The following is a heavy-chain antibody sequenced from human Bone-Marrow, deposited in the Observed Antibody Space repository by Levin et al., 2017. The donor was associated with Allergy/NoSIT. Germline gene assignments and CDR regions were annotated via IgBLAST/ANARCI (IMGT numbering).Heavy chain of an antibody. CDR3: AREAGEGNYRLYYFDL. J-gene: IGHJ4*02. CDR1: RFAFRNYG. V-gene: IGHV3-30*03. Sequence: GGSLRLSCAASRFAFRNYGMHWVRQAPGKGLEWVALISYDGTSQYYPDSTKGRFTISRDNSRNMVFLQMNSLRRDDTALYYCAREAGEGNYRLYYFDLWGQGTLVTVSS. CDR2: ISYDGTSQ. D-gene: IGHD3-10*01.